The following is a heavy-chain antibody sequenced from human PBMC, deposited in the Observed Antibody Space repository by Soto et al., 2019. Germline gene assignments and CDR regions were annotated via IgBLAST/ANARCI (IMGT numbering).Heavy chain of an antibody. D-gene: IGHD3-3*01. CDR2: INAGNGNT. CDR1: GYTFTSYA. CDR3: ARDLGGYYYYYYYMDV. Sequence: ASVKVSCKASGYTFTSYAMHWVRQAPGQRLEWMGWINAGNGNTKYSQKFQGRVTITRDTSASTAYMELSSLRSEDTAVYYCARDLGGYYYYYYYMDVWGKGTTVTVSS. J-gene: IGHJ6*03. V-gene: IGHV1-3*01.